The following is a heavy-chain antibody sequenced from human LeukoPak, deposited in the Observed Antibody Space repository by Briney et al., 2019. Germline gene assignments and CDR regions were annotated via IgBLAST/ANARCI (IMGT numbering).Heavy chain of an antibody. J-gene: IGHJ6*04. D-gene: IGHD6-13*01. V-gene: IGHV3-23*01. CDR1: GFTFSNYG. Sequence: GGSLRLSCAASGFTFSNYGLSWVRQAPGKGLEWVSAISGSGGSTYYADSVKGRFTISRDNSKNTLYLQMNSLRAEDTAVYYCAKDLFGQQLVWGDVWGKGTTVTISS. CDR2: ISGSGGST. CDR3: AKDLFGQQLVWGDV.